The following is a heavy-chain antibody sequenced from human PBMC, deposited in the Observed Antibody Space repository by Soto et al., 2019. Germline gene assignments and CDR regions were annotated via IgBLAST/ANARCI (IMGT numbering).Heavy chain of an antibody. V-gene: IGHV4-31*03. CDR1: GGSISSGGYY. D-gene: IGHD5-18*01. CDR2: IYYSGST. J-gene: IGHJ4*02. Sequence: QVQLQESGPGLVKPSQTLSLTCTVSGGSISSGGYYXXWIRQHPGKGLEWIGYIYYSGSTYYNPSLKSRVTISVXXXXXXXXXXXXXXXXXXXXXXXXXXSGYSXXXXXLLYWGQGTLVTVSS. CDR3: XXXSGYSXXXXXLLY.